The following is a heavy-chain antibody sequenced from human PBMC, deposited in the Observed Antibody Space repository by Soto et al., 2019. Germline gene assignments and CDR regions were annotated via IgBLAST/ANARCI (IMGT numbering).Heavy chain of an antibody. V-gene: IGHV4-59*01. CDR2: IYYSGST. Sequence: SETLSLTCSISGGSISGYHWNWIRQPPGKGLEWIGYIYYSGSTNYNPSLKSRVTISVDTSKNQFSLKLSSVTAADTAVYYCARRYGASFDYWGQGTLVTVSS. CDR1: GGSISGYH. J-gene: IGHJ4*02. D-gene: IGHD4-17*01. CDR3: ARRYGASFDY.